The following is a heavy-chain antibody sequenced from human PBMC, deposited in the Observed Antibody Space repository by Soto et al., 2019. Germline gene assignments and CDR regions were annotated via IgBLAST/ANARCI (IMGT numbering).Heavy chain of an antibody. CDR2: ISGSGGST. J-gene: IGHJ4*02. CDR1: GFTFSSYA. Sequence: GGSLRLSCAASGFTFSSYAMSWVRQAPGKGLEWVSAISGSGGSTYYADSVKGRFTISRDNSKNTLYLQMNSLRAEDTAVYYCAKDRSPAAGPTYNLDYWGQGTLVTVSS. V-gene: IGHV3-23*01. D-gene: IGHD6-13*01. CDR3: AKDRSPAAGPTYNLDY.